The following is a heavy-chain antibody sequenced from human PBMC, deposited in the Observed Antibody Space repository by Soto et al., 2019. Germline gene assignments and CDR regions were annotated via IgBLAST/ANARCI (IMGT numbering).Heavy chain of an antibody. V-gene: IGHV3-23*01. J-gene: IGHJ4*02. D-gene: IGHD3-3*01. CDR1: GFTFSSYA. CDR2: ISGSGNST. Sequence: EVQLLESGGGLVQPGGSLRLSCAVSGFTFSSYAMSWVRQAPGKGLEWVSAISGSGNSTYYADSVKGRFTISRDNSKNTLYLQMNSLRAVDTAIYYCAKPYYDFWSGYYSRNFWGQGTLVTVSS. CDR3: AKPYYDFWSGYYSRNF.